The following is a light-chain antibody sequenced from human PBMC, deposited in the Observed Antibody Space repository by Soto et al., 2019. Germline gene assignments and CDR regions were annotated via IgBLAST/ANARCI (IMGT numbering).Light chain of an antibody. CDR2: DAS. CDR3: QQRNIWPPVT. CDR1: QSVSSSY. V-gene: IGKV3D-20*02. Sequence: EIVLTQSPGTLSLSPGERATLSCSASQSVSSSYLAWYQQKPGQPPRLLIYDASNRATGIPARFSGSGSGTDFTLTISSLEPEDFAVYYCQQRNIWPPVTFGQGTRLEIK. J-gene: IGKJ5*01.